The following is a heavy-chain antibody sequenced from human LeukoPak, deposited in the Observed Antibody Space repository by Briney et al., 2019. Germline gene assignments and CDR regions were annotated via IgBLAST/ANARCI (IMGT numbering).Heavy chain of an antibody. CDR1: GFTFSRYW. J-gene: IGHJ4*02. CDR2: IKEDGSVK. Sequence: PGGSLRLSCAASGFTFSRYWMSWVRQAPGKGLEWVANIKEDGSVKYYVESVKGRFTISRDNAKNSLYLQMNSLRAEDTAVYYCAASITMFDYWGQGTLGHRLL. D-gene: IGHD3-10*01. V-gene: IGHV3-7*02. CDR3: AASITMFDY.